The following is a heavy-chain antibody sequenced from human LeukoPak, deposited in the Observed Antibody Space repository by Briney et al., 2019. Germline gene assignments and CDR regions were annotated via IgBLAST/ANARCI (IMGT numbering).Heavy chain of an antibody. D-gene: IGHD5-18*01. J-gene: IGHJ5*02. CDR2: ISGSGDST. Sequence: GGSLRLSCAASGFTFSSYAMSWVRQAPGKGLEWVSAISGSGDSTYYADSVKGRFIISRDSSKNTLYLQMNSLRAEDTAVYYCAKSLAAMGTNWFDPWGQGTLVTVSS. CDR3: AKSLAAMGTNWFDP. V-gene: IGHV3-23*01. CDR1: GFTFSSYA.